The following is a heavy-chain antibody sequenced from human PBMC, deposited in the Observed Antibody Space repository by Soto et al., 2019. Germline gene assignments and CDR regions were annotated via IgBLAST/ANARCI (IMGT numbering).Heavy chain of an antibody. Sequence: GGSLRLSCAASGFTFSSYEMNWVRQAPGKGLEWVSYISSSGSTIYYADSVKGRFAISRDNAKNSLYLQMNSLRAEDTAVYYCARADLFYGDYSWAFDIWGQGTMVTVSS. J-gene: IGHJ3*02. D-gene: IGHD4-17*01. CDR3: ARADLFYGDYSWAFDI. CDR1: GFTFSSYE. V-gene: IGHV3-48*03. CDR2: ISSSGSTI.